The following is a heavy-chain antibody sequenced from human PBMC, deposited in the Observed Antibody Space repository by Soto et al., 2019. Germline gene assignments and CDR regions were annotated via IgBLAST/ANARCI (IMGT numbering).Heavy chain of an antibody. CDR2: ISYDGSNE. CDR3: TKEYIVGTTWGYFES. Sequence: QVQLVQSGGGVVQPGRSLRLPCVASGFIFSTYGMHWVRQVPGKGLEWVAHISYDGSNEYYADSVKGRFTVSRDNAKNTLDLQMNGLKTEDTALYYCTKEYIVGTTWGYFESWGQGALVIVSP. V-gene: IGHV3-30*18. J-gene: IGHJ4*02. D-gene: IGHD1-1*01. CDR1: GFIFSTYG.